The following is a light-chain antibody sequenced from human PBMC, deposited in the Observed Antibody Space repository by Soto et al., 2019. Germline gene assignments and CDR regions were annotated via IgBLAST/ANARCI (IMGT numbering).Light chain of an antibody. Sequence: EIMMTQSPATLSVSPGEGATLSCRASQSVNSNLAWYQQKPGQAPRLLIYGASTRATGIPARFGGSGSGTEFTLTISSLQSEDFAVYYCQQYNIWPRTFGQGTKV. CDR1: QSVNSN. CDR2: GAS. V-gene: IGKV3-15*01. CDR3: QQYNIWPRT. J-gene: IGKJ1*01.